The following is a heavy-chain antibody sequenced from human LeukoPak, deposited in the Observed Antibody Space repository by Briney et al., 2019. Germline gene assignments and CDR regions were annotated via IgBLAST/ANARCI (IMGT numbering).Heavy chain of an antibody. Sequence: PSETLSLTCTVSGGSISSYYWSGIRQPPGKGLEWIGYIYYSGSTNYNPSLKSRVTISVDTSKNQFSLKLSSVTAADTAVYYCARGGGCGGDCDAFDIWGQGTMVTVSS. CDR2: IYYSGST. V-gene: IGHV4-59*01. CDR3: ARGGGCGGDCDAFDI. D-gene: IGHD2-21*02. J-gene: IGHJ3*02. CDR1: GGSISSYY.